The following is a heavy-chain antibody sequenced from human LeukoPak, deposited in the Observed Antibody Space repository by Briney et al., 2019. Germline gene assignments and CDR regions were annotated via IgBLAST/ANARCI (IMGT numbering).Heavy chain of an antibody. CDR2: IYYSGST. Sequence: SGTLSLTCTVSGGSISSHYWSWIRQPPGKGLEGIGYIYYSGSTNYNPSLKSRVTISVDTSKNQFSLKLSSVTAADTAVYYCARDLGYGGNHNWFDPWGQGTLVTVSS. CDR3: ARDLGYGGNHNWFDP. CDR1: GGSISSHY. V-gene: IGHV4-59*11. D-gene: IGHD4-23*01. J-gene: IGHJ5*02.